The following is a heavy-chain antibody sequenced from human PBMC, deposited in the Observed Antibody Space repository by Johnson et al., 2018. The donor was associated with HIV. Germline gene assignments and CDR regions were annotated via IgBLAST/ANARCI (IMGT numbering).Heavy chain of an antibody. J-gene: IGHJ3*02. CDR3: AKDLFSAAAGTRNAFDI. V-gene: IGHV3-15*01. Sequence: EVLLLESGGSLVQPGGSLRLSCGASGFTFSNAWMTWVRQAPGKGLEWVGRIKSKTDGGTTDYAAPVKGRFTISRDDSKATLSLQMNSLKTEDTAVYYCAKDLFSAAAGTRNAFDIWGQGTMVTVSS. CDR2: IKSKTDGGTT. D-gene: IGHD6-13*01. CDR1: GFTFSNAW.